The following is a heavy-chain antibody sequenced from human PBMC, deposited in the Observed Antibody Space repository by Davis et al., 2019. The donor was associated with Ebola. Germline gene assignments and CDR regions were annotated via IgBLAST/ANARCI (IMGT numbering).Heavy chain of an antibody. CDR3: AKSSTSFQIREN. J-gene: IGHJ4*02. CDR2: INPNSGGT. D-gene: IGHD2-2*01. CDR1: GYTFTGYY. V-gene: IGHV1-2*02. Sequence: ASVKVSCKASGYTFTGYYMHWVRQAPGQGLEWMGWINPNSGGTNYAQKFQGRVTMTRDTSISTAYMELSRLRSDDTAVYYCAKSSTSFQIRENWGQGTLVTVSS.